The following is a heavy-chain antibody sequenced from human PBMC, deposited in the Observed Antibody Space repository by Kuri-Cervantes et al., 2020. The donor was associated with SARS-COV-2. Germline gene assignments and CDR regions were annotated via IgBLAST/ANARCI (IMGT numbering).Heavy chain of an antibody. CDR2: ISSSSSYI. Sequence: GGSLRLSCAASGFTFSFHSMNWVRQAPGKGLEWVSSISSSSSYIYYADSVKGRFTISRDNAKNSLYLQMNSLRAEDTAVYYCAILGYCSSTSCAPDAFDIWGQGTMVTVSS. D-gene: IGHD2-2*01. CDR1: GFTFSFHS. CDR3: AILGYCSSTSCAPDAFDI. J-gene: IGHJ3*02. V-gene: IGHV3-21*01.